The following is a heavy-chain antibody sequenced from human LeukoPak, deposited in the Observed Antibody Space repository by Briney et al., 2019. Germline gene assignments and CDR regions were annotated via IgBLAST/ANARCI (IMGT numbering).Heavy chain of an antibody. D-gene: IGHD3-22*01. V-gene: IGHV3-30*02. CDR1: GFTFSNYY. J-gene: IGHJ4*02. CDR2: VHHDGSER. Sequence: GGPLRLSCAASGFTFSNYYMHWVRQAPGKGLEWVAVVHHDGSERYYADSVKGRFTISRDNSKNTLYVQMDSLRVEDTAVYYCATGSGYYYDHWGQGTLVTVSS. CDR3: ATGSGYYYDH.